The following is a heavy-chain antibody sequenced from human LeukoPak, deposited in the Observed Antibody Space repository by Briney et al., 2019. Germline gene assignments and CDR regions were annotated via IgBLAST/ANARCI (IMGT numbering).Heavy chain of an antibody. CDR1: GFTFSSYG. J-gene: IGHJ4*02. Sequence: PGGSLRLSCAASGFTFSSYGMHWVRQGPGKGLEWVAVISDDGTTRYYADSVKGRFTISRDNFKNTLYLEMNSLRAEDTAVYYCAKEGAAGGKMQFCFDYWGQGTLVTVSS. CDR2: ISDDGTTR. CDR3: AKEGAAGGKMQFCFDY. V-gene: IGHV3-30*18. D-gene: IGHD6-13*01.